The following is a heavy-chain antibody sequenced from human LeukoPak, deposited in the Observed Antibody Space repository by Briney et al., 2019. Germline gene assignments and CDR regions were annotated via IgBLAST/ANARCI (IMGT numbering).Heavy chain of an antibody. V-gene: IGHV4-4*02. CDR1: GGSISSSNW. Sequence: PSETLSLTCAVSGGSISSSNWWSWVRQPPGKGLEWIGSIYHSGSTYYNPSLKSRVTISVDTSRNQFSLNLSSVTAADTAVYYCARHYGPWGQGTLVAVSS. J-gene: IGHJ5*02. D-gene: IGHD3-16*01. CDR3: ARHYGP. CDR2: IYHSGST.